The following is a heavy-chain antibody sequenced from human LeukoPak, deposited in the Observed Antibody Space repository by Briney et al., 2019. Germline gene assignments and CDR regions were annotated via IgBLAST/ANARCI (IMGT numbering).Heavy chain of an antibody. J-gene: IGHJ4*02. Sequence: SQTLSLTCAISGDSVSSNSAAWNWIRQSPSRGLEWLGRTYYRSKWYNDYAVSVKSRITINPDTSKNQFSLQLNSVTAADTAVYYCARWGYRSTTSCFDYWGQGTLVTVSS. CDR3: ARWGYRSTTSCFDY. CDR1: GDSVSSNSAA. D-gene: IGHD2-2*01. V-gene: IGHV6-1*01. CDR2: TYYRSKWYN.